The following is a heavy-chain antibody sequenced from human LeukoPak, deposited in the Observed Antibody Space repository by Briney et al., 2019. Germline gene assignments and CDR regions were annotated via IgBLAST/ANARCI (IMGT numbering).Heavy chain of an antibody. V-gene: IGHV3-53*01. J-gene: IGHJ4*02. D-gene: IGHD2/OR15-2a*01. CDR1: GFTVSINP. Sequence: QPGGSLRLSCTVSGFTVSINPMSWVRQAPGKGLEWVSFIYSGGNTHYSDSVKGRFTISRDNSKNTLYLQMNSLRAEDTAVYYCARRAGEYSHPYDYWGQGTLVTVSS. CDR2: IYSGGNT. CDR3: ARRAGEYSHPYDY.